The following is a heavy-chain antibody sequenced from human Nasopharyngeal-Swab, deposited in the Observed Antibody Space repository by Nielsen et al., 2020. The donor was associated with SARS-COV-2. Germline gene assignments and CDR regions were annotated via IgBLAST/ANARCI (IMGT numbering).Heavy chain of an antibody. CDR3: AREGSLGGMDV. J-gene: IGHJ6*02. Sequence: LSLTCAASGFTFSSYAMHWVRQAPGKGLEWVAVISYDGSNKYYADSVKGRFTISRDNSKNTPYLQMNSLRAEDTAVYYCAREGSLGGMDVWGQGTTVTVSS. CDR1: GFTFSSYA. V-gene: IGHV3-30-3*01. CDR2: ISYDGSNK.